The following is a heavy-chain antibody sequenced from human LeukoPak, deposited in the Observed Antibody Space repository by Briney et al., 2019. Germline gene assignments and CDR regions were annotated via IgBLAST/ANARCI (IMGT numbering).Heavy chain of an antibody. D-gene: IGHD2-15*01. Sequence: PSETLSLTCTVSVGSISRSNYYGGWIRQPPGKGLEWIESIDYSESTYSNPSLKSQVTISVDTSKNQFSLKLSSVTAADTAVYFCARQIVVVADFDYWGQGTLVTVSS. J-gene: IGHJ4*02. CDR3: ARQIVVVADFDY. CDR2: IDYSEST. CDR1: VGSISRSNYY. V-gene: IGHV4-39*01.